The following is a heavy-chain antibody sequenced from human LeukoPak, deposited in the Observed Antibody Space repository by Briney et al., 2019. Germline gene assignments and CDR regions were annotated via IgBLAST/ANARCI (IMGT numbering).Heavy chain of an antibody. CDR3: ERVDIVVVPAAIATGWFDP. V-gene: IGHV1-18*01. D-gene: IGHD2-2*02. J-gene: IGHJ5*02. Sequence: ASVKVSCKASGYTFTSYGISWVRQAPGQGLEWMGWISAYNGNTNYAQKLQGRVTMTTDTSTSTAYMELRSLRSDDTAVYYCERVDIVVVPAAIATGWFDPWGQGTLVTVSS. CDR1: GYTFTSYG. CDR2: ISAYNGNT.